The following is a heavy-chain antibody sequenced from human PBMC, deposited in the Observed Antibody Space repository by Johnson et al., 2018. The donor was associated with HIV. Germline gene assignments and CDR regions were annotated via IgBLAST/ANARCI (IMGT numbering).Heavy chain of an antibody. J-gene: IGHJ3*02. Sequence: VQLVESGGGVVRPGGSLRLSCAASGFIFEDYGMSWVRQLPGKGLEWVSGVNWNGGPTGFADSVKCRLTISRDNAKRTLYLQMNSLRAEDTALYYCARGPGYGSSWYVNTDAFDIWGQGTLVTVSS. D-gene: IGHD6-13*01. V-gene: IGHV3-20*04. CDR2: VNWNGGPT. CDR1: GFIFEDYG. CDR3: ARGPGYGSSWYVNTDAFDI.